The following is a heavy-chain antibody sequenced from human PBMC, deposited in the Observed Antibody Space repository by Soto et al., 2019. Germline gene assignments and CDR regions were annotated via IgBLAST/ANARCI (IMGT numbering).Heavy chain of an antibody. Sequence: SLRLSCAAPGFTFVSDGMHWVRQAPGKGLEWVAVISYDGSNKYYADSVKGRFTISRDNSKNTLYLQMHRLRAEDTAVYYCAKDRGQWLYYDSYGTDGWCQGTTVTVSS. CDR2: ISYDGSNK. J-gene: IGHJ6*02. CDR1: GFTFVSDG. V-gene: IGHV3-30*18. CDR3: AKDRGQWLYYDSYGTDG. D-gene: IGHD6-19*01.